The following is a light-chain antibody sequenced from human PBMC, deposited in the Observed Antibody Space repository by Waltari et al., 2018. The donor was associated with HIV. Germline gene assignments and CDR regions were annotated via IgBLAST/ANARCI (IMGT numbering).Light chain of an antibody. CDR1: NSNIEYNT. V-gene: IGLV1-44*01. CDR3: ATWDDNLRGLL. CDR2: ANS. J-gene: IGLJ3*02. Sequence: QYVLAQPPSASGTPGQRVAISCSGSNSNIEYNTINWYQQFPGAAPRLLIYANSQRPSGVPDRFPASKSGTSASLAITGLQTEDEAHYYCATWDDNLRGLLFGGGTKVTVL.